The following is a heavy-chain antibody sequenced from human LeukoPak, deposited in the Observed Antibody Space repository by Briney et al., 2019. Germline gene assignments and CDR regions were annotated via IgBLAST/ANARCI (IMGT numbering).Heavy chain of an antibody. V-gene: IGHV4-59*08. CDR3: ARHMTTVTNGAFDI. CDR2: IYHSGST. J-gene: IGHJ3*02. D-gene: IGHD4-17*01. CDR1: GGSINSYY. Sequence: SETLSLTCTVSGGSINSYYWSWIRQPPGKALEWIGYIYHSGSTNSNPSLKSRVTISVDTSKNQSSLRLSSVTAADTAVYYCARHMTTVTNGAFDIWGQGTMVTVS.